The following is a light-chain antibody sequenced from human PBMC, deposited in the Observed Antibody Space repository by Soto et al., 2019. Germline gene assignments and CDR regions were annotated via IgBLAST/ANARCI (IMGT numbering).Light chain of an antibody. CDR2: KAS. CDR3: QQYDSYSRT. J-gene: IGKJ1*01. Sequence: DIQMTQSPSTLSAPVGDRVTITCRASQSISSWLAWYQQKPGKAPKLLIYKASSLESGVPSRFSGSGSETEFTLTISSLQPEDFATYYCQQYDSYSRTFGQGTKVEIK. CDR1: QSISSW. V-gene: IGKV1-5*03.